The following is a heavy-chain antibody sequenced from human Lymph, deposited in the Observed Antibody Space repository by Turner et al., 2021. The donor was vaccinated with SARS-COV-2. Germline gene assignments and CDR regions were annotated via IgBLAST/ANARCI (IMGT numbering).Heavy chain of an antibody. Sequence: QVQLVQSGAEVKKPGASVKVSCTSSGYTLTDYSMPWVRQAPGQGREWMGWINPNSGGTDYAQKFQGRVTVTRDASFNTAYMELTRLRSDDTAVYYCARGVLYYYDSSAYYNDAFDIWGQGTMVTVSS. CDR1: GYTLTDYS. J-gene: IGHJ3*02. CDR2: INPNSGGT. V-gene: IGHV1-2*02. D-gene: IGHD3-22*01. CDR3: ARGVLYYYDSSAYYNDAFDI.